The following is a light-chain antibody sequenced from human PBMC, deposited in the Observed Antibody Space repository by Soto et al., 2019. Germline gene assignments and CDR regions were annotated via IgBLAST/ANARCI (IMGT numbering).Light chain of an antibody. V-gene: IGLV2-14*01. CDR2: DVS. Sequence: QSALTQPASVSGSPGQSITISCTGTSSDVGGYNYVSWYQQHPGKAPKLMIYDVSNRPSGVSNRFSGSKSGNTASLTISGLQAEDEAEYSCSSYTSSSLVVFGGGTKLTVL. CDR3: SSYTSSSLVV. CDR1: SSDVGGYNY. J-gene: IGLJ2*01.